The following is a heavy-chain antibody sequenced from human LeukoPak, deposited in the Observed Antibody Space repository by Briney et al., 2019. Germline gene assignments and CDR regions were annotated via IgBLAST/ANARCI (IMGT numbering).Heavy chain of an antibody. J-gene: IGHJ4*02. CDR3: AKSMYYDSTGDKKYYFEY. V-gene: IGHV3-23*01. CDR2: ISSSGDTT. CDR1: GFTFSTYA. D-gene: IGHD3-22*01. Sequence: GGSLRLSCAASGFTFSTYAMTWVRQAPGKGLEWVSGISSSGDTTYYADSVKGRFTISRDNSKNALYLQINGLRAEDTAVYYCAKSMYYDSTGDKKYYFEYWGQGTLVTVSS.